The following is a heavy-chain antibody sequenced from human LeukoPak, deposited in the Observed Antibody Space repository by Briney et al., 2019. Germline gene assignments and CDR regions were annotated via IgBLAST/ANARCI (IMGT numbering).Heavy chain of an antibody. CDR2: ISSSSSTI. V-gene: IGHV3-48*01. CDR1: GFTFSNAY. Sequence: GGSLRLSCAASGFTFSNAYMSWVRQAPGKGLEWVSYISSSSSTIYYADSVKGRFTISRDNAKNSLYLQMNSLRAEDTAVYYCARGGRLSFRPSGPTQDWGQGTLVTVSS. D-gene: IGHD2-15*01. J-gene: IGHJ4*02. CDR3: ARGGRLSFRPSGPTQD.